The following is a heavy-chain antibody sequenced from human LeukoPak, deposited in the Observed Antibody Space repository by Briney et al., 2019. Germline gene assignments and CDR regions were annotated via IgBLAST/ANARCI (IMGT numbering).Heavy chain of an antibody. V-gene: IGHV3-33*01. Sequence: GGSLRLSCAASGFTFSSYGMHWVRQARGKGLEWVAIVWYDGSKKYYADSVKGRFTISRDNSKNTLYLQMNSLRAEDTAVYYCARIGYSYGSYYYYGMDVWGQGTTVTVSS. D-gene: IGHD5-18*01. CDR1: GFTFSSYG. CDR2: VWYDGSKK. CDR3: ARIGYSYGSYYYYGMDV. J-gene: IGHJ6*02.